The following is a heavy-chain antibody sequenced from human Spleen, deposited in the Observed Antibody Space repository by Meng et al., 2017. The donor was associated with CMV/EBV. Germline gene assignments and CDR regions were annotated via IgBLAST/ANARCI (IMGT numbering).Heavy chain of an antibody. V-gene: IGHV3-21*01. Sequence: GESLKISCAVSGFTFSSYSMNWVRQAPGKGLEWVSSISSSSSYIYYADSVKGRFTISRENAKNSLYLQMNSLRAEDTAVYYCARFRRELGYFDYWGQGTLVTVSS. D-gene: IGHD1-26*01. J-gene: IGHJ4*02. CDR1: GFTFSSYS. CDR2: ISSSSSYI. CDR3: ARFRRELGYFDY.